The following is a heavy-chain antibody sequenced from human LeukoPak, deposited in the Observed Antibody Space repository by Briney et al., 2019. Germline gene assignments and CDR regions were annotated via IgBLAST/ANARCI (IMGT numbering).Heavy chain of an antibody. D-gene: IGHD3-10*01. CDR3: AKDGVPSRWFGRNYFDY. CDR1: GFTFSSYS. CDR2: ISSSSSYI. Sequence: GGSLRLSCAASGFTFSSYSMNWVRQAPGKGLEWVSLISSSSSYIYYADSVKGRFTISRDNFKNTLYLKMNNLRAEDTAVYYCAKDGVPSRWFGRNYFDYWGQGTLVTVSS. V-gene: IGHV3-21*01. J-gene: IGHJ4*02.